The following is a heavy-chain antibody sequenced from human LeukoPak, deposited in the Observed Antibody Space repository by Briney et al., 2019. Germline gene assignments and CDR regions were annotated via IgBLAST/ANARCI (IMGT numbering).Heavy chain of an antibody. V-gene: IGHV3-30*18. CDR3: AKGGGGGYCSSTSCLGSYGMDV. Sequence: GGSLRLSCAASGFTLTDYGMHWVRQAPGKELGWVAVISHDGSNKYYADSVKGRFTISRDNSKNTLYLQMNSLRAEDTAVYYCAKGGGGGYCSSTSCLGSYGMDVWGQGTTVIVSS. D-gene: IGHD2-2*01. CDR2: ISHDGSNK. CDR1: GFTLTDYG. J-gene: IGHJ6*02.